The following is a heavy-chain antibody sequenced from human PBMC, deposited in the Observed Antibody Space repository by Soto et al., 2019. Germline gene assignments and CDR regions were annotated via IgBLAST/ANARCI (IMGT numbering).Heavy chain of an antibody. V-gene: IGHV3-7*01. CDR1: GFTFSSYW. CDR3: ATDLNWRGT. CDR2: IKPDGSDT. J-gene: IGHJ3*01. Sequence: PGGSLRLSCAASGFTFSSYWMTWVRQAPGKGLEFLATIKPDGSDTYYVDSVKGRFTISRDNAKNSLSLQMNSLRAEDTALYYCATDLNWRGTWGQGTMVTVSS. D-gene: IGHD1-1*01.